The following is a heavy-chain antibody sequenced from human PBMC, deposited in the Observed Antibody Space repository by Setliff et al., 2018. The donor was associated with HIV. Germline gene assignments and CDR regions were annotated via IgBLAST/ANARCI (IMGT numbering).Heavy chain of an antibody. Sequence: SETLSLTCAVYGESFSGYYWSWIRQPPGKGLEWIGEIIHSGTTNYNPSLMSRVTISLDTSKNQFSLKLSSVTAADTAVYYCAGGLGEAVAGGDAFDIWGQGTMVTVSS. V-gene: IGHV4-34*01. CDR1: GESFSGYY. CDR3: AGGLGEAVAGGDAFDI. J-gene: IGHJ3*02. CDR2: IIHSGTT. D-gene: IGHD6-19*01.